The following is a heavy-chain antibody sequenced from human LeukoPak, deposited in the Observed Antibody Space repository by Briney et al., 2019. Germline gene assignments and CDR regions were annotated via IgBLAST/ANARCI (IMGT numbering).Heavy chain of an antibody. CDR3: AKDGDYGSGSYPFQH. CDR1: GFTLSSYA. CDR2: ISDSGGST. D-gene: IGHD3-10*01. Sequence: PGGSLRLSCAASGFTLSSYAMNWVRQAPGKGLEWVSAISDSGGSTYYADSVKGRFTISRDNSKKMLYLQMSSLRAEDTAVYYCAKDGDYGSGSYPFQHWGQGTLVTVSS. J-gene: IGHJ1*01. V-gene: IGHV3-23*01.